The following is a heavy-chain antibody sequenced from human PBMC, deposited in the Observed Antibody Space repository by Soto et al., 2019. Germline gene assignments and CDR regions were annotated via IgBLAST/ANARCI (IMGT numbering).Heavy chain of an antibody. V-gene: IGHV1-69*13. Sequence: SVKVSCKAPGGIFSSYVINWVRQAPGQGLEWMGGFNPILKTADHAQTFQGRVTITADESTSTAYMELSSLRSDDTAVYYCAMVDVYVTPSPQDVWGQGTTVTVSS. CDR2: FNPILKTA. D-gene: IGHD3-16*01. J-gene: IGHJ6*02. CDR3: AMVDVYVTPSPQDV. CDR1: GGIFSSYV.